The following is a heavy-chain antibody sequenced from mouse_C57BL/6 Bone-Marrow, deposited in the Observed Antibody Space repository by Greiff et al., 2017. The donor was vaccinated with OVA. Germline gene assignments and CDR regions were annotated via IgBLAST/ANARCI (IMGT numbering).Heavy chain of an antibody. CDR2: ISDGGSYT. Sequence: EVQLVESGGGLVKPGGSLKLSCAASGFTFSSYAMSWVRQTPEKRLEWVATISDGGSYTYYPDNVKGRFTISRDNAKNNLYLQMSHLKSEDTAMYYCAREGDGYFTWFAYWGQGTLVTVSA. J-gene: IGHJ3*01. V-gene: IGHV5-4*01. D-gene: IGHD2-3*01. CDR1: GFTFSSYA. CDR3: AREGDGYFTWFAY.